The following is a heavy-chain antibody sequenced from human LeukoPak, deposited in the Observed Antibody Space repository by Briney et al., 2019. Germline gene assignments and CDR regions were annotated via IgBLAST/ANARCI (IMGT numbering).Heavy chain of an antibody. CDR2: TYYRSKWFY. J-gene: IGHJ4*02. V-gene: IGHV6-1*01. D-gene: IGHD1-1*01. CDR1: GDSVSNNGAA. CDR3: TRDPPNDQSYDV. Sequence: SQTLSLTCAIFGDSVSNNGAAWNWISQSPSRGFEWLGRTYYRSKWFYDYAVSVRSRIIISPDTFQNQFSLQLSSMTPDDTAVYYCTRDPPNDQSYDVWGQGTLVTVSS.